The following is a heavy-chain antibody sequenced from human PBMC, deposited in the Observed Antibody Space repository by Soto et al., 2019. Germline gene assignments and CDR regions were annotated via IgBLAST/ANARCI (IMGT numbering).Heavy chain of an antibody. V-gene: IGHV1-69*02. CDR2: VIPVLGVT. J-gene: IGHJ6*02. Sequence: QVQLVQSGAELKKPGSSVKVSCRSGGDTFSSYTVSWVRQAPGQGLEWMGRVIPVLGVTNYARKFQGRVSITAEKSTSKAYLELGSLTAGDSGVYYCARRRYCGADCYSQYYYGMDIWGQGTTVIVSS. CDR3: ARRRYCGADCYSQYYYGMDI. CDR1: GDTFSSYT. D-gene: IGHD2-21*02.